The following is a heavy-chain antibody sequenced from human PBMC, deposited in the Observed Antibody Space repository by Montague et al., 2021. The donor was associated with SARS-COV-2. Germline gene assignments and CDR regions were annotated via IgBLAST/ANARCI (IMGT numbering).Heavy chain of an antibody. Sequence: SLRLSCAASGFTFSSFSMHWVRQAPGKGLEWVALISYDGNDKYYXXSLKGRFTISRDNSKNTLYLQMNSLGAEDTAVYYCAREVYIIVRGRRRFAYWGQGTLVTVSS. CDR3: AREVYIIVRGRRRFAY. J-gene: IGHJ4*02. V-gene: IGHV3-30*04. CDR1: GFTFSSFS. D-gene: IGHD3-10*02. CDR2: ISYDGNDK.